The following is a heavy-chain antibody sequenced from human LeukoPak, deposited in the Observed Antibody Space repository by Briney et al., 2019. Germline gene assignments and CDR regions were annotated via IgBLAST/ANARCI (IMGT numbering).Heavy chain of an antibody. CDR3: AKDRYASGSGPIDH. J-gene: IGHJ4*02. CDR2: ISWKSGRV. CDR1: GFTFSSYA. V-gene: IGHV3-9*01. Sequence: GRSLRLSCAASGFTFSSYAMHWVRQAPGKGLEWVSGISWKSGRVGYADSVEGRFTISRDNAKNSLYLQMNSQRAEDTASYHCAKDRYASGSGPIDHWGQGTLVTVSS. D-gene: IGHD3-3*01.